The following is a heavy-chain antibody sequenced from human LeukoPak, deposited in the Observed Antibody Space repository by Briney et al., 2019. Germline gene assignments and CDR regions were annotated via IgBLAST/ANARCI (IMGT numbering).Heavy chain of an antibody. J-gene: IGHJ6*02. CDR2: IYYSGST. D-gene: IGHD2-2*01. Sequence: PSQTLSLTCTVSGGSISSGGYYWGWIRQHPGKGLEWIGYIYYSGSTYYNPSLKSRVTISVDTSKNQFSLKLSSVTAADTAVYYCARDCSSTSCYYYYGMDVWGQGTTVTVSS. CDR3: ARDCSSTSCYYYYGMDV. CDR1: GGSISSGGYY. V-gene: IGHV4-31*03.